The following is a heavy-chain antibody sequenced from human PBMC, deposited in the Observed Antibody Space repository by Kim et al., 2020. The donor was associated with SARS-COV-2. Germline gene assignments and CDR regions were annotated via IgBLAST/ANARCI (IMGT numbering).Heavy chain of an antibody. CDR3: ARTWWVFPKNLHYGMDV. Sequence: GGSLRLSCAASGFTFSSYSMNWVRQAPGKGLEWVSSISSSSSYIYYADSVKGRFTISRDNAKNSLYLQMNSLRAEDTAVYYCARTWWVFPKNLHYGMDVWGQGTTVTVSS. J-gene: IGHJ6*02. CDR1: GFTFSSYS. D-gene: IGHD2-15*01. V-gene: IGHV3-21*01. CDR2: ISSSSSYI.